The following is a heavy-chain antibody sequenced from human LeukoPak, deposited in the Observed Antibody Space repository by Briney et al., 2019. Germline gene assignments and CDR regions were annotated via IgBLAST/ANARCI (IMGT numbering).Heavy chain of an antibody. V-gene: IGHV7-4-1*02. CDR2: INTNTGNP. J-gene: IGHJ1*01. Sequence: ASVKVSCKASGYTFTSYSISWVRQAPGQGLEWMGWINTNTGNPTYAQGFTGRFVFSLDTSVSTAYLQISSLKAEDTAVYYCARSRVLMVYATSPRDLQHWGQGTLVTVSS. D-gene: IGHD2-8*01. CDR1: GYTFTSYS. CDR3: ARSRVLMVYATSPRDLQH.